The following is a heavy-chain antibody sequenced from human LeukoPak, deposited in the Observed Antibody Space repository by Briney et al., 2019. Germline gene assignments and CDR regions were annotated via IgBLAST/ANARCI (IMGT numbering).Heavy chain of an antibody. J-gene: IGHJ4*02. CDR2: IYPGDSDT. CDR3: ARHRRRNTIFGARGSEGYFDY. CDR1: GYSFTSYW. V-gene: IGHV5-51*01. D-gene: IGHD3-3*01. Sequence: GESLKISCKGSGYSFTSYWIGWVRQMPGKGLEWMGIIYPGDSDTRYSPSFQGQVTISADKSISTAYLQWSSLKASDTAMYYCARHRRRNTIFGARGSEGYFDYWGQGTLVTVSS.